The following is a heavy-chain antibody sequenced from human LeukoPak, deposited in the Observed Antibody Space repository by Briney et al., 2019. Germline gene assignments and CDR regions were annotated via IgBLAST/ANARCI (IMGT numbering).Heavy chain of an antibody. V-gene: IGHV1-2*06. Sequence: ASVKVSCKASGYTCTGYYMHWVRQAPGQGLEWMGRINPNSGGTKYAQKFQGRVTMTRDTSISTAYMELSRLRSDDTAVYYCAAFHIVVVPAAIIDYYYYYMDVWGKGTTVTVSS. J-gene: IGHJ6*03. CDR2: INPNSGGT. D-gene: IGHD2-2*02. CDR1: GYTCTGYY. CDR3: AAFHIVVVPAAIIDYYYYYMDV.